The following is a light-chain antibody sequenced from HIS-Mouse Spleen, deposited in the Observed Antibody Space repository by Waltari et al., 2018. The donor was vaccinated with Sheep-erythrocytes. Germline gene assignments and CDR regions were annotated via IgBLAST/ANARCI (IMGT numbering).Light chain of an antibody. J-gene: IGKJ5*01. Sequence: EIVLTQSPGTLSLSPGERATLPCRASQSVSSSYLAWYQQKPGQAPRLRIYGASSRATGIPDRFSGSGSGTDFTLTISRLEPEDFAVYYCQQYGSSPTFGQGTRLEI. V-gene: IGKV3-20*01. CDR2: GAS. CDR3: QQYGSSPT. CDR1: QSVSSSY.